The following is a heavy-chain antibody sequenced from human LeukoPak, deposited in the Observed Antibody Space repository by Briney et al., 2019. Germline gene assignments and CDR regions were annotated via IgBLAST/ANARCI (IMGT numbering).Heavy chain of an antibody. CDR1: GFTFSNAW. CDR2: IKSKTDGGTT. D-gene: IGHD6-13*01. J-gene: IGHJ4*02. Sequence: PGGSLRLSCAASGFTFSNAWMSWVRQAPGKGLEWVGRIKSKTDGGTTDYAAPVKGRFTISRDDSKNTLYLQMNSLKTEDTAVYYCTTGPSYSSSSYSLDYWGQGTLVTVSS. V-gene: IGHV3-15*01. CDR3: TTGPSYSSSSYSLDY.